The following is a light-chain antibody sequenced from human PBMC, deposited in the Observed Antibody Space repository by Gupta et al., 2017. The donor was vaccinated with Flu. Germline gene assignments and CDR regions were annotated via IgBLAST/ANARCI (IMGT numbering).Light chain of an antibody. J-gene: IGLJ3*02. V-gene: IGLV2-14*01. CDR2: EVS. CDR1: SSDVGGYNY. Sequence: TISCTGTSSDVGGYNYVSWYQQHPGKAPKLMIYEVSNRPSGVSNRFSGSKSGNTASLTISGLQAEDEADYYCSSYTSSSTPWGVFGGGTKLTVL. CDR3: SSYTSSSTPWGV.